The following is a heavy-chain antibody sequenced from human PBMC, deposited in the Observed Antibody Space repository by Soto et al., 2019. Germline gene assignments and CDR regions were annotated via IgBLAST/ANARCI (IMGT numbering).Heavy chain of an antibody. J-gene: IGHJ4*02. CDR1: GFTFSSYA. CDR2: ISGSGDKK. Sequence: EVQLLESGGGLVQPGASLRLSCAASGFTFSSYAMSWVRQAPGKGLEWVSDISGSGDKKHYADSVKGRFTISRDNAKNTLYLQMNSLRAEDTAVYFCAKDLHNWKSAAECWGQGTLVSVSA. CDR3: AKDLHNWKSAAEC. V-gene: IGHV3-23*01. D-gene: IGHD1-20*01.